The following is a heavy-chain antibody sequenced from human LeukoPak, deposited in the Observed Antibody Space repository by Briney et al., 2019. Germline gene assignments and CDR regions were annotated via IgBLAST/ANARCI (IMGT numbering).Heavy chain of an antibody. Sequence: SETLSLTCIISGGSISSYYWSWIRRPPGKGLEWIGYIYHSGNTNYNPSLKSRVTISVDTSKNQFSLNLSSVTAADTAVYYCARDPSGYFSYWGQGTLVTVSS. J-gene: IGHJ4*02. CDR3: ARDPSGYFSY. CDR1: GGSISSYY. V-gene: IGHV4-59*01. D-gene: IGHD3-22*01. CDR2: IYHSGNT.